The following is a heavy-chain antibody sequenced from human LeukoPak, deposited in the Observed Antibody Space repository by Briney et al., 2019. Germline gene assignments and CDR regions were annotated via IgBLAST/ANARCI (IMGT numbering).Heavy chain of an antibody. J-gene: IGHJ4*02. V-gene: IGHV2-5*02. CDR2: IYWDDDK. CDR1: GFSLSTSGVG. CDR3: AHSSRYYGSGSYYTLDY. D-gene: IGHD3-10*01. Sequence: SGPTLVNPTQTLTLTCTFSGFSLSTSGVGVGWIRQPPGKALEWLALIYWDDDKRYSPSLKSRLTITKNTSKNQVVLTMANMDPVDTATYYSAHSSRYYGSGSYYTLDYWGQGTLVTVSS.